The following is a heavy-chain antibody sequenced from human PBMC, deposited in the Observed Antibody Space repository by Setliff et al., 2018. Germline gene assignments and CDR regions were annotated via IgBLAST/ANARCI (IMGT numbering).Heavy chain of an antibody. D-gene: IGHD3-10*01. CDR2: IRYNGGSE. CDR3: VKVHGRFDAGFDS. CDR1: GFIFSSYG. Sequence: PGGSLRLSCAASGFIFSSYGMHWVRQAPGKGPEWVTFIRYNGGSEYYADSVKGRFTISRDNSKNTLFLQMNSLRAEDTAVYYCVKVHGRFDAGFDSWGQGTLVTVSS. V-gene: IGHV3-30*02. J-gene: IGHJ4*02.